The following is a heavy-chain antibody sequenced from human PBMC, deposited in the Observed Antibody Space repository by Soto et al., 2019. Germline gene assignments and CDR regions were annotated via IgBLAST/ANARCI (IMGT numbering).Heavy chain of an antibody. CDR2: ISGTSGYT. J-gene: IGHJ6*02. Sequence: GGSLRLSCAASGFSFSDSYMSWVRRAPGKGLEWVSYISGTSGYTGYADSVKGRFTISRDNAKNSLYLQMNSLRVEDTAVYYCARDRGWYGPPDVWGQGTTVTVSS. D-gene: IGHD2-15*01. V-gene: IGHV3-11*06. CDR1: GFSFSDSY. CDR3: ARDRGWYGPPDV.